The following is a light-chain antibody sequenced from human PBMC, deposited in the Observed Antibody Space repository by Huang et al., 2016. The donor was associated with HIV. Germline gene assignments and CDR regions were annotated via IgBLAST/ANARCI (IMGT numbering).Light chain of an antibody. J-gene: IGKJ2*01. CDR2: LNS. CDR1: QRLLHSNGHNY. CDR3: MQGLQTPHT. Sequence: DIVMTQSPLSLPVTPGEPASISCKSSQRLLHSNGHNYVDWYLQKPGQSPQLLIFLNSNRASGVSDRFSGSGSGTDFTLKINKMGAGDVGIYYCMQGLQTPHTFGQGTRLEI. V-gene: IGKV2-28*01.